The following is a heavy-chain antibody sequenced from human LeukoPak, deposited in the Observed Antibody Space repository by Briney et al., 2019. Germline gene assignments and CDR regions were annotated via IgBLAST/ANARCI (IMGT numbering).Heavy chain of an antibody. CDR2: MNPNSGDT. J-gene: IGHJ4*02. V-gene: IGHV1-8*01. CDR1: GYTFTSYD. CDR3: ARPASVTSGFDC. Sequence: ASVKVSCKASGYTFTSYDINWVRRATGQGLEWMGWMNPNSGDTGYAQNFRGRVTMARNTSISTAYLELSSLRSEDTAVYYCARPASVTSGFDCWGQGTLVTVSS. D-gene: IGHD2-21*02.